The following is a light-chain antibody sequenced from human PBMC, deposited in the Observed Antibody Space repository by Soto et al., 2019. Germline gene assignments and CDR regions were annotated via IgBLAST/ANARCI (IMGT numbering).Light chain of an antibody. CDR3: LQDYSYPRT. CDR2: AAS. Sequence: AIQMAQSPSSLSASVGDRVTITCRPSQASSNDLAWYQQKPGKAPKLLIYAASSLHNGVPSRFSGSGSGSYFTLTVSSLQPEDFATYYCLQDYSYPRTFGQGTKVEIK. V-gene: IGKV1-6*01. J-gene: IGKJ1*01. CDR1: QASSND.